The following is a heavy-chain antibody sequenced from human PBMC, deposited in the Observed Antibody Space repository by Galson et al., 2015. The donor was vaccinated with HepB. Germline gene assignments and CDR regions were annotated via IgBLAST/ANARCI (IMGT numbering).Heavy chain of an antibody. CDR3: ARRASGEASLDY. V-gene: IGHV5-51*03. Sequence: QSGAAVIKPGESLKISCAASGYSFTTSWIAWVRQMPGKGLEWMGSIYPGDSDTRYSPSFQGKVTISADKSIYTAYLQWSSLKATDTAMYYCARRASGEASLDYWGQGTLVTVSS. D-gene: IGHD3-10*01. CDR2: IYPGDSDT. J-gene: IGHJ4*03. CDR1: GYSFTTSW.